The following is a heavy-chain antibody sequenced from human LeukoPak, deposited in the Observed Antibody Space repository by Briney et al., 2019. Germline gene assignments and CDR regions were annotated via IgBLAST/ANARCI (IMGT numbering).Heavy chain of an antibody. Sequence: GGSLRLSCGASGFTFTTHWIHWVRQAPGKGLVWVSRIKPDGSDTNYADSVKGRFTISRDNSKNTLYLQMNSLRAEDTAVYYCAKGEQQLTYYYYYMDVWGKGTTVTVSS. CDR1: GFTFTTHW. CDR3: AKGEQQLTYYYYYMDV. J-gene: IGHJ6*03. D-gene: IGHD6-13*01. CDR2: IKPDGSDT. V-gene: IGHV3-74*01.